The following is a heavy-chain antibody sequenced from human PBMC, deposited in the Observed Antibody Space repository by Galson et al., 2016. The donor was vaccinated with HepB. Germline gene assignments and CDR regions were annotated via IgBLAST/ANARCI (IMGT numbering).Heavy chain of an antibody. CDR1: GYTFDSFG. CDR2: ISTYNGNT. Sequence: SVKVSCKASGYTFDSFGISWVRQAPGQGLEWVGWISTYNGNTNYVQKVQGRVTLTTDTSTSTAYMELRSLRSDDTAVYYCARDLSSSGCLAYWGQGTLVTVSS. V-gene: IGHV1-18*01. CDR3: ARDLSSSGCLAY. J-gene: IGHJ4*02. D-gene: IGHD6-19*01.